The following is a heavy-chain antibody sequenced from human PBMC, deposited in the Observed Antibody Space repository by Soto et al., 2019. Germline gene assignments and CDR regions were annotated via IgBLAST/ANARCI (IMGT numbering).Heavy chain of an antibody. V-gene: IGHV4-39*01. J-gene: IGHJ3*02. CDR2: IYYGGST. CDR1: GGSISSSSYY. Sequence: PSETLSLTCTVSGGSISSSSYYWGWIRQPPGKGLEWIGSIYYGGSTYYNPSLKSRVTISVDTSKNQSSLKLNSVTAADTAIYYCERKDRSQIKPFDIWGQGTMVTVSS. D-gene: IGHD2-15*01. CDR3: ERKDRSQIKPFDI.